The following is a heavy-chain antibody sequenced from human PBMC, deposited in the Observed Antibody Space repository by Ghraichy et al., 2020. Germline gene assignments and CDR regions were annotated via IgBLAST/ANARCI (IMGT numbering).Heavy chain of an antibody. J-gene: IGHJ3*02. CDR3: ARDRSQITFGGVMVADALDI. CDR1: GFTFSSYT. V-gene: IGHV3-21*01. Sequence: GGSLRLSCAASGFTFSSYTMNWVRQAPGKGLEWVSSTSSTRGYIYYADSVKGRFTISRDNAKKSLYLQMNSLRPDDTAVYYCARDRSQITFGGVMVADALDIWGQGTMVTVSS. D-gene: IGHD3-16*01. CDR2: TSSTRGYI.